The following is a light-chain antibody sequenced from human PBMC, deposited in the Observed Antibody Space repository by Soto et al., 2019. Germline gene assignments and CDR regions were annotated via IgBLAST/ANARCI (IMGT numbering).Light chain of an antibody. CDR1: QSVSSSY. J-gene: IGKJ4*01. CDR3: QQYDSSPLT. CDR2: GAS. V-gene: IGKV3-20*01. Sequence: EIVLTQSPGTLSLSPGERATLSCRASQSVSSSYLAWYQQKPGQAPRLLIYGASSRATGNPDRFSGSGSGTDFTLTISRRESEDFAVYYCQQYDSSPLTFGGGTKVEIK.